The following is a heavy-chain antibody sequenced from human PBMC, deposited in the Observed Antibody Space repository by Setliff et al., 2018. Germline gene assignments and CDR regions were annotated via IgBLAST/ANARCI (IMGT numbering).Heavy chain of an antibody. D-gene: IGHD3-3*01. CDR2: ISRGGNTI. Sequence: PGGSLRLSCAASGFTFSNYAMSWVRQTPGKGLEWVSYISRGGNTIYYADSVKGRFTISRDNAKNSLYLQMNSLRAEDTAMYYCARDATYYDFWSDYSPDAFDIWGQGTMVTVSS. J-gene: IGHJ3*02. CDR1: GFTFSNYA. CDR3: ARDATYYDFWSDYSPDAFDI. V-gene: IGHV3-48*04.